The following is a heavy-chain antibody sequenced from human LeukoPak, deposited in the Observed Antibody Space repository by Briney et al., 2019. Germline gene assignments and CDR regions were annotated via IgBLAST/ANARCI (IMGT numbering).Heavy chain of an antibody. D-gene: IGHD1-1*01. J-gene: IGHJ6*02. V-gene: IGHV3-33*01. CDR2: IWYDGSNK. CDR3: ARDATTTPYYGMDV. Sequence: QPGRSLRLSCAASGFTFSSYGMHWVRQAPGKGLEWVAVIWYDGSNKYYADSVKGRFTISRDNSKNTLYLQMNSLRAEDTAAYYCARDATTTPYYGMDVWGQGTTVTVSS. CDR1: GFTFSSYG.